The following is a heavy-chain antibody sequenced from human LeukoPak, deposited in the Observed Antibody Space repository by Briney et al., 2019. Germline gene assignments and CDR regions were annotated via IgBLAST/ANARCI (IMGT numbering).Heavy chain of an antibody. CDR1: GFTFSGYW. CDR2: ISTDGSYT. V-gene: IGHV3-74*01. D-gene: IGHD3-10*01. CDR3: VRGRGSYGWFDP. Sequence: GGSLRLSCAASGFTFSGYWMHWVRQAPGKGLVWVARISTDGSYTSYADCVKGRFTISRDNAKNTVYLQMNSLRGEDTAVYYCVRGRGSYGWFDPWGQGTLVTVSS. J-gene: IGHJ5*02.